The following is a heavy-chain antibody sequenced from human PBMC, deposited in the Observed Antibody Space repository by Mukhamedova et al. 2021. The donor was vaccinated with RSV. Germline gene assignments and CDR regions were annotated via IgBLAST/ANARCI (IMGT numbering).Heavy chain of an antibody. D-gene: IGHD6-13*01. Sequence: GSTYYNSSLKSRVTISVDTSKNQFSLKLSSVTAADTAVYYCARLQDIAAENWFDPWGQGTLVTVSS. J-gene: IGHJ5*02. CDR3: ARLQDIAAENWFDP. V-gene: IGHV4-30-2*04. CDR2: GST.